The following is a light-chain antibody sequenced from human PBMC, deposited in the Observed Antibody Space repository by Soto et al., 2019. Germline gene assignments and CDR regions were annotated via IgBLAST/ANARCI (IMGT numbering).Light chain of an antibody. J-gene: IGKJ4*01. Sequence: EIVLTQSPGTLSLSPGERATLSCRASQPFYSYYLAWFQQKTGQSPRLVMYDISTRATGVPDRFSGRGSGTDFTLTISRLEPEDFAVYYCQQYGDSPTFGGGTKVEIK. CDR2: DIS. CDR3: QQYGDSPT. CDR1: QPFYSYY. V-gene: IGKV3-20*01.